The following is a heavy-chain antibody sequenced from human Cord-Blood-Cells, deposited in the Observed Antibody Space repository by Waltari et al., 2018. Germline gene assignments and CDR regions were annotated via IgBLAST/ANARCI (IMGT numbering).Heavy chain of an antibody. V-gene: IGHV1-18*01. CDR1: GYTFTSYG. D-gene: IGHD6-13*01. CDR2: ISAYNGNT. J-gene: IGHJ4*02. CDR3: ASLKYSSSWYYCDY. Sequence: QVQLVQSGAEVKKPGASVKVSCKASGYTFTSYGISWVRQAPGQGLEWMGWISAYNGNTNYAQKLQDRVTMTTDTSTSTAYMELRSLRSDDTVVYYCASLKYSSSWYYCDYWGQGTLVTVSS.